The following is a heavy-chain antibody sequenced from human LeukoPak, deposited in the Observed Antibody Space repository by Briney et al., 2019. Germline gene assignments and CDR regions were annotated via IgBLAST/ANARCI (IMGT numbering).Heavy chain of an antibody. CDR3: VRDGVGAPPFDY. J-gene: IGHJ4*02. D-gene: IGHD1-26*01. CDR1: GFTFSSSS. Sequence: GGSLRLSCAASGFTFSSSSMNWVRQAPEKGLEWVSYISTSGGTIYYADSVKGRFTISRDNAKNTLLLQMNSLRAEDTAVYYCVRDGVGAPPFDYWGQGVLVTVSS. CDR2: ISTSGGTI. V-gene: IGHV3-48*01.